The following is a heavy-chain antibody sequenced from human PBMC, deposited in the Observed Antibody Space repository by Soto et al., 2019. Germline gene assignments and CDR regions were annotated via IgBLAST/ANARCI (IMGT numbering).Heavy chain of an antibody. CDR3: ARAIREVADDDAFDI. J-gene: IGHJ3*02. Sequence: QVQLVQSGAEVKKPGSSVKVSCKASGGTFSSYTISWVRQAPGQGLEWMGRIIPILGIANYEQKFQGRVTITADKSTTTAYMELSSLRSEDTAVYYCARAIREVADDDAFDIWGQGTMVTVAA. CDR2: IIPILGIA. CDR1: GGTFSSYT. D-gene: IGHD2-15*01. V-gene: IGHV1-69*02.